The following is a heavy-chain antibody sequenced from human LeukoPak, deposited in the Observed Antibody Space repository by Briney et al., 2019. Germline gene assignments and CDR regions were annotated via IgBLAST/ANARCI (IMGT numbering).Heavy chain of an antibody. D-gene: IGHD5-24*01. CDR2: INHSGST. CDR1: GGSFSGYY. J-gene: IGHJ4*02. V-gene: IGHV4-34*01. CDR3: ARGNGYNFDY. Sequence: SETLSLTCAVYGGSFSGYYWSWIRQPPGKGLEWIGEINHSGSTNYNPSLKSRVTISVDTSKNQFSLKLSSVTAADTAVYYCARGNGYNFDYWGQGTLVTVSS.